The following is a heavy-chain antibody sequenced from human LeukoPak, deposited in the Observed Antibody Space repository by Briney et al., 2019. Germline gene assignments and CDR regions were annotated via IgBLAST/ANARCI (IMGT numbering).Heavy chain of an antibody. CDR1: GGTFSSYA. D-gene: IGHD6-13*01. CDR3: ASGGWATAAAGHNWFDP. J-gene: IGHJ5*02. Sequence: ASVKVSCKASGGTFSSYAISWVRQAPGQGLEWMGRIIPIFGIANHAQKFQGRVTITADKSTSTAYMELSSLRSEDTAVYYCASGGWATAAAGHNWFDPWGQGTLVTVSS. V-gene: IGHV1-69*04. CDR2: IIPIFGIA.